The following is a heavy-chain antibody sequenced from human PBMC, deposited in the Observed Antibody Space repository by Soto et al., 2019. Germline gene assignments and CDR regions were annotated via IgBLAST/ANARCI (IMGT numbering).Heavy chain of an antibody. V-gene: IGHV4-30-4*01. CDR2: VYYSGTT. CDR3: ATLRSRWNIDY. Sequence: QVQLQESGPGLVKPSQTLSLTCTVSGGSICTDDHYWSWIRQSPGKGLEWIGYVYYSGTTHYNPSLKSRLFISLDTSKNHFSLQLTSVTAADTAVYYRATLRSRWNIDYWGQGTLVTVSS. D-gene: IGHD1-1*01. J-gene: IGHJ4*02. CDR1: GGSICTDDHY.